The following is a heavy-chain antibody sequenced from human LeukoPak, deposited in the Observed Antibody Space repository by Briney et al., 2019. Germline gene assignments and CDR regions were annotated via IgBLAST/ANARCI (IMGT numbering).Heavy chain of an antibody. V-gene: IGHV3-30*02. J-gene: IGHJ6*03. D-gene: IGHD6-19*01. CDR1: GLTFSSYG. Sequence: PGGSLRLSCAASGLTFSSYGMHWVRQAPGKGLEGVAFIRYDGSNKYYADSVKGRFTISRDNSKNTLYLQMNSLRAEDTAVYYCARGVIAVAQYYYYYMDVWGKGTTVTISS. CDR2: IRYDGSNK. CDR3: ARGVIAVAQYYYYYMDV.